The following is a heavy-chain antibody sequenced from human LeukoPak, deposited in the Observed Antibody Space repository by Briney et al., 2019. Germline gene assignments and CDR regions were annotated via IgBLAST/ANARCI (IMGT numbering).Heavy chain of an antibody. CDR3: ARGQADFDS. V-gene: IGHV3-11*06. CDR2: ISSSSSYT. J-gene: IGHJ4*02. CDR1: GFTFSDFY. Sequence: GSLRLSCAASGFTFSDFYMTWIRQAPGKGLEWVSYISSSSSYTNYADSVKGRFTISRDNAKNSLYLQMSSLRAEDTAVYYCARGQADFDSWGQGTLVTVSS.